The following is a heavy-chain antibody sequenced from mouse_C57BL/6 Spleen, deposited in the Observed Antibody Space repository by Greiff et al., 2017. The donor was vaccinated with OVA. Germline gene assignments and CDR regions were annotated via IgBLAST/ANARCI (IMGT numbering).Heavy chain of an antibody. V-gene: IGHV1-55*01. CDR2: IYPGSGST. CDR1: GYTFTSYW. D-gene: IGHD1-3*01. J-gene: IGHJ2*01. CDR3: ARLSKDYFDY. Sequence: QVQLQQPGAELVKPGASVKMSCKASGYTFTSYWITWVKQRPGQGLEWIGDIYPGSGSTNYNEKFKSKATLTVDISSSTAYMQLSSLTSEDSAVYYCARLSKDYFDYWGQGTTLTVSS.